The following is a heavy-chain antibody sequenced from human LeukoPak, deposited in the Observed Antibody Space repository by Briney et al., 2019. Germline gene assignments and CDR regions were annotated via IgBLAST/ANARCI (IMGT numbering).Heavy chain of an antibody. Sequence: SVKVSCKASGGTFSSYAISWVRQAPGQGLEWMGGIIPIFGTANYAQKFQGRVTITTDESTSTAYMELSSLRSEDTAVYYCVRDGSYGEVGEIWGQGTLVTVSS. CDR3: VRDGSYGEVGEI. CDR1: GGTFSSYA. D-gene: IGHD4-17*01. CDR2: IIPIFGTA. V-gene: IGHV1-69*05. J-gene: IGHJ4*02.